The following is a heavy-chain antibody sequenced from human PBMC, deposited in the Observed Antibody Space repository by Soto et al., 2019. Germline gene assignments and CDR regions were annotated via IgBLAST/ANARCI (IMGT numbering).Heavy chain of an antibody. CDR2: ISAYNGNT. V-gene: IGHV1-18*01. CDR1: GYTFTSYG. Sequence: QVQLVQSGAEVKKPGASVKVSCKASGYTFTSYGISWVRQAPGQGLEWMGWISAYNGNTNDAQKHQGRVTMTTDSSTSTAYIELRSLRSDDTAVYYCARDKGDGSGSYYGYWGQGTLVTVSS. J-gene: IGHJ4*02. D-gene: IGHD3-10*01. CDR3: ARDKGDGSGSYYGY.